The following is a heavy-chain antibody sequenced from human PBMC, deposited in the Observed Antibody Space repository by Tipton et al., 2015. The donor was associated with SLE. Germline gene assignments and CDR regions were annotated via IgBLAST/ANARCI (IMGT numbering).Heavy chain of an antibody. CDR1: GGSFSGYY. J-gene: IGHJ6*02. Sequence: TLSLTCAVYGGSFSGYYWSWIRQPPGKGLEWIGEINHSGSTYYNPSLKSRVTISVDTSKNQFSLKLSSVTAADTAVYYCARRYSSSWSAYYYYYGMDVWGQGTTVTVSS. CDR2: INHSGST. D-gene: IGHD6-13*01. CDR3: ARRYSSSWSAYYYYYGMDV. V-gene: IGHV4-34*01.